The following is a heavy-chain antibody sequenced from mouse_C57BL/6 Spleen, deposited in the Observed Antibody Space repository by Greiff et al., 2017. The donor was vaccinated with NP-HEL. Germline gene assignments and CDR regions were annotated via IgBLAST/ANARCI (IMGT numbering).Heavy chain of an antibody. CDR2: IWGVGST. V-gene: IGHV2-6*01. D-gene: IGHD3-2*02. CDR1: GFSLTSYG. Sequence: VQRVESGPGLVAPSQSLSITCTVSGFSLTSYGVDWVRQSPGKGLEWLGVIWGVGSTNYNSALKSRLSISKDNSKSQVFLKMNSLQTDDTAMYYCASGGQLRLVFAYWGQGTLVTVSA. CDR3: ASGGQLRLVFAY. J-gene: IGHJ3*01.